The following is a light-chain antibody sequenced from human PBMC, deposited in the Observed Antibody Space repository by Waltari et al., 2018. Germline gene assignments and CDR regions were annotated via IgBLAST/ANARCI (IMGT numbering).Light chain of an antibody. Sequence: QSALTQPPSTSATPGQRVTISCSGSRSNIGSHYVYWYQQLPGTAPKLFIYTNTQRPPGVPDRVSSSKAGTSASLASSGLQLEDEADYYCASWDDSLSGWFFGGGTKVTVL. J-gene: IGLJ2*01. V-gene: IGLV1-47*01. CDR2: TNT. CDR3: ASWDDSLSGWF. CDR1: RSNIGSHY.